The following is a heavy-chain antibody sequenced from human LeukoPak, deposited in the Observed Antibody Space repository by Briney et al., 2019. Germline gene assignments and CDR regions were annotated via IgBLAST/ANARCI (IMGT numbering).Heavy chain of an antibody. CDR2: ILYDGSTK. Sequence: PGRALRLSCAASGFTFSSYAMRWVRQAPGKGLDWVSDILYDGSTKYYADSVKGRSTISRDTSKKTLYLQMNTLRAEYTAVYYIARPHHRGSNDRYYYYYDMDFWGKGTTVTVSS. J-gene: IGHJ6*03. V-gene: IGHV3-30*04. CDR1: GFTFSSYA. D-gene: IGHD4-11*01. CDR3: ARPHHRGSNDRYYYYYDMDF.